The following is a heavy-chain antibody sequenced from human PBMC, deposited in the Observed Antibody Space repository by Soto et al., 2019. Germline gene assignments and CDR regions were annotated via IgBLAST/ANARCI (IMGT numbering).Heavy chain of an antibody. D-gene: IGHD3-9*01. Sequence: PXETLSLTCSVSGCSIISSNWWNWVRQPPVKGLEWIGEIYHSGSTYYKPSLKSRVAMSVDTSKNQFSLKLTSATAADTAVYYCARRDWSGSTSHFYFDYWGQGVLVTVSS. CDR3: ARRDWSGSTSHFYFDY. CDR2: IYHSGST. J-gene: IGHJ4*02. CDR1: GCSIISSNW. V-gene: IGHV4-4*02.